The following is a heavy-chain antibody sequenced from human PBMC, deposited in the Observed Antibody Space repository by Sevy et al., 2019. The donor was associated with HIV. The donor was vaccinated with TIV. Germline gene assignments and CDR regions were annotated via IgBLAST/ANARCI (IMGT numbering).Heavy chain of an antibody. V-gene: IGHV4-59*01. CDR1: GDSIDSNY. Sequence: SETLSLTCTVSGDSIDSNYWNWIRQPPGKGLEWIGYLYYSGVTNYNPSLKSRVTISVDTSKNQFSLKLRSVTAADTAVYYCARAPTAPNGMDVWRQGTTVTVSS. D-gene: IGHD1-1*01. J-gene: IGHJ6*02. CDR2: LYYSGVT. CDR3: ARAPTAPNGMDV.